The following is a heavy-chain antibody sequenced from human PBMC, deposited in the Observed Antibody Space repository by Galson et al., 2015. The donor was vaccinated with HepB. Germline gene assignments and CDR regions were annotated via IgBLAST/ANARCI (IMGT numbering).Heavy chain of an antibody. D-gene: IGHD6-19*01. V-gene: IGHV3-23*01. Sequence: SLRLSCAASGFTFRSHAMNWVRQAPGKGLEWVSGISGSGGSTYYADSVKGRVTISRDNSKNTLYLQMNSLRAEDTAVYFCAKAAPISVANDGLGYWGQGTLVTVSS. CDR3: AKAAPISVANDGLGY. J-gene: IGHJ4*02. CDR2: ISGSGGST. CDR1: GFTFRSHA.